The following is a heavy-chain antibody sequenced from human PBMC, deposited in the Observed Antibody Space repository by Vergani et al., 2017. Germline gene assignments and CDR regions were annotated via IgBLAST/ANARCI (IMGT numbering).Heavy chain of an antibody. V-gene: IGHV3-30*18. Sequence: QVQLVESGGGEVQPGRSLRLSCSAAGFPFSDYGVHWVRQAPGKGLEWVSVISYDGNKKNYADSVKGRFTISRDNSKSTLYLQMNSLRAEDTAIYYCAKGGWNYWFDSWGQGTLVIVS. CDR1: GFPFSDYG. J-gene: IGHJ5*01. CDR2: ISYDGNKK. CDR3: AKGGWNYWFDS. D-gene: IGHD1-1*01.